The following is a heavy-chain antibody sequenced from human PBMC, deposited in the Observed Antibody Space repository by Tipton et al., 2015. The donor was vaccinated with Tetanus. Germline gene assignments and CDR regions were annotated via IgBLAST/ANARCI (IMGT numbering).Heavy chain of an antibody. CDR1: GGSISSGGYS. CDR2: MYYSGTT. Sequence: SGLVKPSETLSLTCAVSGGSISSGGYSWTWIRQPPGKGLQWIGYMYYSGTTHYNPSLKSRVTISIDRSKNQLSLKLTSVTAADTAVYYCARATSTGPAYNWFDPRGQGTLVTVSS. D-gene: IGHD2-8*02. CDR3: ARATSTGPAYNWFDP. V-gene: IGHV4-30-2*01. J-gene: IGHJ5*02.